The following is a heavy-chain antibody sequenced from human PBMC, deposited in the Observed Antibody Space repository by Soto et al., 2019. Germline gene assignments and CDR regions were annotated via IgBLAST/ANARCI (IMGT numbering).Heavy chain of an antibody. D-gene: IGHD6-19*01. CDR2: IYWDDDT. CDR3: AHIVVAGLGYYFDY. CDR1: GFSLSSTRMA. J-gene: IGHJ4*02. V-gene: IGHV2-5*02. Sequence: QITLKESGPTLVKPTQTLTLTCTFSGFSLSSTRMAVGWIRQPPGKALEWLALIYWDDDTRYSPFLKCRLTITKDTSKNQVVLTMSNMDPVDTARYYCAHIVVAGLGYYFDYWGQGTLVTVSS.